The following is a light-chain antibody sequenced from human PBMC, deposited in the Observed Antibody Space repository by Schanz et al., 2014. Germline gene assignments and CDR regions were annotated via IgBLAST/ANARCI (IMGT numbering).Light chain of an antibody. V-gene: IGKV1-39*01. CDR2: AAS. J-gene: IGKJ3*01. Sequence: DIQMTQSPSSLSASVGDRVTITCRASRTIYTYLNWYQQKPGKAPNLLIYAASILQNGVPSRFSGSGSGTDFTLTISSLQPEDFATYYCEQSNRVPFTFGPGTEVNVK. CDR1: RTIYTY. CDR3: EQSNRVPFT.